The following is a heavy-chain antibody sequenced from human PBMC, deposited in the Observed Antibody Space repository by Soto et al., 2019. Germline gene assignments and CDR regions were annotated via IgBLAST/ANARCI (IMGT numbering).Heavy chain of an antibody. D-gene: IGHD6-19*01. V-gene: IGHV1-18*01. J-gene: IGHJ1*01. CDR2: ISTYNGNT. CDR3: ARYNGQWLVSD. CDR1: GYIFTSYG. Sequence: QVQLVQSGAEVKKPGASVKVSCKASGYIFTSYGISWVRQAPGQGLEWMGRISTYNGNTKYAQKLQGRVTMTTDTSASIAYMELRSLRSDDTAVYYCARYNGQWLVSDWGQGPLVTVSS.